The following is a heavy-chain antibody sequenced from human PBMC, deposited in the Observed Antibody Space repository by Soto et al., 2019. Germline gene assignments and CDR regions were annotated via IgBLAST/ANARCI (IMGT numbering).Heavy chain of an antibody. Sequence: GGSLRPSSEPLGFGSSAFGMHWVRLVPGKRLGWVAAISHDGSNQYYGDSVKGRFSISRDHSNNRLYLQMNNLKVEDSAIYFCAKETRSRAVTATRVNGMDVWGQGTTVTVSS. D-gene: IGHD2-21*02. J-gene: IGHJ6*02. V-gene: IGHV3-30*18. CDR1: GFGSSAFG. CDR2: ISHDGSNQ. CDR3: AKETRSRAVTATRVNGMDV.